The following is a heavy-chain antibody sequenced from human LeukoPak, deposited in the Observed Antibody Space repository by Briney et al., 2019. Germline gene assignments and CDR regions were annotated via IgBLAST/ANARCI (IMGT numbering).Heavy chain of an antibody. V-gene: IGHV4-59*01. J-gene: IGHJ4*02. CDR1: GGSISSYY. CDR3: ARESRDGYNKGGFDY. CDR2: IYYSGST. Sequence: SETLSLTCTVSGGSISSYYWSWIRQPPGKGLEWIGYIYYSGSTNYNPSLKSRVTISVDTSKNQFSLKLSSVTAADTAVYCCARESRDGYNKGGFDYWGQGTLVTVSS. D-gene: IGHD5-24*01.